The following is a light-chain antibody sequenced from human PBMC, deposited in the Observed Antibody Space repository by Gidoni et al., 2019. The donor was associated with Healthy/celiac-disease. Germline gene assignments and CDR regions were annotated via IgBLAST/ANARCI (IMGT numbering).Light chain of an antibody. CDR2: STS. J-gene: IGLJ1*01. Sequence: HTVAPQEPALTVSPGGPVTLTCASSTGAVTSGYYPNWFQQKPGQAPRALIYSTSNKPSWTPARFSGSLLGGKAALTLSGVQPEDEAEYYCLLYYGGAYVFGTGTKVTVL. V-gene: IGLV7-43*01. CDR3: LLYYGGAYV. CDR1: TGAVTSGYY.